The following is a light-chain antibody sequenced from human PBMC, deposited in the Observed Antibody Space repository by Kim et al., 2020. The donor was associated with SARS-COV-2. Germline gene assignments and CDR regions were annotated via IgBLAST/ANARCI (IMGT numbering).Light chain of an antibody. Sequence: GSVGDRVNITYRASKTIGNFLNWYQQKAGKAPKLLIHDTFTLQSGVPSRFSGSGSGTDFTLTISSLQPEDVATYFCQQSHTTPFTFGPGTKVDIK. J-gene: IGKJ3*01. V-gene: IGKV1-39*01. CDR1: KTIGNF. CDR2: DTF. CDR3: QQSHTTPFT.